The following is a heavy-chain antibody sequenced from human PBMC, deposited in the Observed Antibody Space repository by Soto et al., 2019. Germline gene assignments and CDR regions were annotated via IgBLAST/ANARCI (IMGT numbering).Heavy chain of an antibody. CDR3: AKDLVGSNADYFDY. CDR2: ISGSGGST. V-gene: IGHV3-23*01. D-gene: IGHD2-15*01. J-gene: IGHJ4*02. Sequence: GGSLRLSCAASGFTFSSYAMSWVRQAPGKGLEWVAAISGSGGSTYYADSVKGRFTISRDNSKNTLYLQMNSLRAEDAAVYYCAKDLVGSNADYFDYWGQGTLVTVSS. CDR1: GFTFSSYA.